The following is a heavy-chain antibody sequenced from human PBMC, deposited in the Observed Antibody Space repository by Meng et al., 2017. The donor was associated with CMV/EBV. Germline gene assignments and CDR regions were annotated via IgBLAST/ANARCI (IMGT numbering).Heavy chain of an antibody. V-gene: IGHV1-2*02. Sequence: ASVKVSCKASGYTFTGYYMHWVRQAPGQGLEWMGWINPNSGGTNYAQKFQGRVTMTRDTSISTAYMELSRLRSDDTAVYYCARVLGLRLTGGFDYWGQATLVTVSS. CDR2: INPNSGGT. D-gene: IGHD3-9*01. J-gene: IGHJ4*02. CDR1: GYTFTGYY. CDR3: ARVLGLRLTGGFDY.